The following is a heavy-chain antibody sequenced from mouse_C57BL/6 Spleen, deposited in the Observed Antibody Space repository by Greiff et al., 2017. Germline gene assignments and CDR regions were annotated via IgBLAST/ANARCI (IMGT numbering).Heavy chain of an antibody. CDR1: GYTFTSYG. V-gene: IGHV1-81*01. D-gene: IGHD2-1*01. J-gene: IGHJ4*01. CDR3: ARAGNRAMDY. CDR2: IYPRSGNT. Sequence: VQLQQSGAELARPGASVKLSCKASGYTFTSYGISWVKQRPGQGLEWIGEIYPRSGNTYYNEKFKGKATLTADKSSSTAYMELRSLRSGDSAVYFCARAGNRAMDYWGQGTSVTVSS.